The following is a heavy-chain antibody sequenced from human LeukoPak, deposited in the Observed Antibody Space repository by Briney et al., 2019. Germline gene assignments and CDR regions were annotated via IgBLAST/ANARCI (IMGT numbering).Heavy chain of an antibody. Sequence: ASVKVSCKASGYTFTSYAMNWVRQAPGQGLEWMGWINTNTGDPTYAQGFTGRFVFSLDTSASTAYLQISSLKAEDTAVYYCARDIGYSLWSEADYWGQGTLVTVSS. D-gene: IGHD5-18*01. J-gene: IGHJ4*02. CDR3: ARDIGYSLWSEADY. CDR2: INTNTGDP. CDR1: GYTFTSYA. V-gene: IGHV7-4-1*02.